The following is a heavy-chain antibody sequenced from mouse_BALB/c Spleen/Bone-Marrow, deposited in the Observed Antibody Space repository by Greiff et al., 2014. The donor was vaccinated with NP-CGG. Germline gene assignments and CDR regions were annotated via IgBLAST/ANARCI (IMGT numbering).Heavy chain of an antibody. CDR3: ANRDYGYASDY. D-gene: IGHD2-4*01. J-gene: IGHJ4*01. CDR1: GFNIKDYY. CDR2: IDPENGNT. Sequence: DVKLQESGAELVRPGALVKLSCKASGFNIKDYYIHWVKQRPEQGLEWIGWIDPENGNTISDPKFQGKASITADTSSNTAYLQLSSLTSEDTAVYYCANRDYGYASDYWGQGTSVTVSS. V-gene: IGHV14-1*02.